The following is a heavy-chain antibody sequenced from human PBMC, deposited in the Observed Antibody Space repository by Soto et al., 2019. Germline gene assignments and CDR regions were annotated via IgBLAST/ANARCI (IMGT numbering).Heavy chain of an antibody. CDR3: ASPRRQWLKYYFDY. J-gene: IGHJ4*02. V-gene: IGHV3-30-3*01. CDR2: ISYDGSNK. D-gene: IGHD6-19*01. Sequence: QVQLVESGGGVVQPGRSLRLSCAASGFTFSSYAMHWVRQAPGKGLEWVAVISYDGSNKYYADSVKGRFTISRDNSKNTLYLQMNSLRAEDTAVYYCASPRRQWLKYYFDYWGQGTLVTVSS. CDR1: GFTFSSYA.